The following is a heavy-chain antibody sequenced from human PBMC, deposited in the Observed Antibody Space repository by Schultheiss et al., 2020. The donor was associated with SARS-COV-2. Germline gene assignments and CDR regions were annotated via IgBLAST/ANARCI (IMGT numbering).Heavy chain of an antibody. V-gene: IGHV3-15*07. CDR2: IKTETDGGTT. J-gene: IGHJ4*02. Sequence: GGSLRLSCAASGFTFTNAWMNWVRQAPGKGLEWVAHIKTETDGGTTDYAAPVKGRFTISRDDSKNTLYLQMNSLTTEDTAVYYCAKGWGTADWGQGTLVTVSS. D-gene: IGHD7-27*01. CDR3: AKGWGTAD. CDR1: GFTFTNAW.